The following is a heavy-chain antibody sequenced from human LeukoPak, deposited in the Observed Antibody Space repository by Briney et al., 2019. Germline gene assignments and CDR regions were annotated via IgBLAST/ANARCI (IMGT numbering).Heavy chain of an antibody. CDR2: IYSGGNA. J-gene: IGHJ4*02. CDR3: ARRAGDYSHPYDY. CDR1: GLTVSSNC. V-gene: IGHV3-53*01. D-gene: IGHD3-22*01. Sequence: GGSLRLSCAASGLTVSSNCMSWVRQAPGKGLEWVSFIYSGGNAYYADSVKGRFTISRDNSKNTVHLQMNSLRAEDTSMYYCARRAGDYSHPYDYWGQGTLVTVSS.